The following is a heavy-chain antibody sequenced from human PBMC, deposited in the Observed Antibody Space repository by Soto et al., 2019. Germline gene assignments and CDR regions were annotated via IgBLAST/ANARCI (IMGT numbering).Heavy chain of an antibody. Sequence: ELQLVKSGGGLVQPGGSPRLSCAASGFSVSINYVNWVRQAPGKGLEWVSVIYSGGTTHYADSVKGRFTISRDTSKNTLYLQMNSLRVEDTAVYYCAGDSTDGDFVDAFDVWGQGTMVTVSS. CDR2: IYSGGTT. V-gene: IGHV3-66*01. CDR1: GFSVSINY. J-gene: IGHJ3*01. CDR3: AGDSTDGDFVDAFDV. D-gene: IGHD4-17*01.